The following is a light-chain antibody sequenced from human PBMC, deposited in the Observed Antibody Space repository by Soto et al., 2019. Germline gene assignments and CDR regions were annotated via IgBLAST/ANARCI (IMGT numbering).Light chain of an antibody. CDR2: KAS. CDR1: QTISSW. CDR3: QQYNSYST. Sequence: DIQMTQSPSSLSASVGDRVTITCRASQTISSWLAWYQQKPGKAPKLLIYKASTLKSGVPSRFSGSGSGTEFTLTISSLQLDDFATYYCQQYNSYSTFGQGTKVDI. J-gene: IGKJ1*01. V-gene: IGKV1-5*03.